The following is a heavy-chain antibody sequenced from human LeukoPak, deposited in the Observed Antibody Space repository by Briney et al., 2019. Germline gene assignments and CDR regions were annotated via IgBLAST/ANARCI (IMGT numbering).Heavy chain of an antibody. CDR1: GFTFSLYG. J-gene: IGHJ6*04. Sequence: PGGSLRLSCAASGFTFSLYGMHWVRQSPGKGLEWVALISYDGSNKYYADSVKGRFTISRDNAKNSLYLQMNSLRAEDTAVYYCAELGITMIGGVWGKGTTVTISS. CDR3: AELGITMIGGV. D-gene: IGHD3-10*02. V-gene: IGHV3-30*18. CDR2: ISYDGSNK.